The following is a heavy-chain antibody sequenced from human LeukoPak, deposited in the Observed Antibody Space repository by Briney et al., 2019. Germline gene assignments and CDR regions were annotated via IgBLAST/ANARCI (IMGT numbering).Heavy chain of an antibody. D-gene: IGHD4-23*01. Sequence: GGSLRLSCAASGFTLSSYWMSWVRQAPGKGLEWLANIKQDGSEKYYVDSVKGRFTISRDNAKNSVYLQMNSLRAEDTAVYYCARAIGKSEGYWGQGTLVTVSS. J-gene: IGHJ4*02. CDR1: GFTLSSYW. CDR3: ARAIGKSEGY. CDR2: IKQDGSEK. V-gene: IGHV3-7*01.